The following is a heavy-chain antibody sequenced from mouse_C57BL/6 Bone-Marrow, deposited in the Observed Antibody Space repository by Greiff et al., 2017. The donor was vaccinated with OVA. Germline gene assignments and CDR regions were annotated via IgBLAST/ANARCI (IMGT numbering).Heavy chain of an antibody. J-gene: IGHJ2*01. D-gene: IGHD3-3*01. CDR1: GYSITSGYY. V-gene: IGHV3-6*01. CDR2: ISYDGSN. Sequence: EVKVEESGPGLVKPSQSLSLTCSVTGYSITSGYYWNWIRQFPGNKLEWMGYISYDGSNNYNPSLKNRISITRDTSKNQFFLKLNSVTTEDTATYYCARAGLFDYWGQGTTLTVSS. CDR3: ARAGLFDY.